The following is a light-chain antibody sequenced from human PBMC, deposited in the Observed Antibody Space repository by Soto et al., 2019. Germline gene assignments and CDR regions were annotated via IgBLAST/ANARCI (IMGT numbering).Light chain of an antibody. CDR2: AAS. V-gene: IGKV1-9*01. CDR1: QGISSY. J-gene: IGKJ5*01. Sequence: DIQLTQSPSFLSASVGDRVTITCRASQGISSYLAWYQQIPGKAPNLLIYAASTLQSGVPSRFSGSGSGTGFPLTNSRPQAEGFATYYCHQLNSYPHTFGQGTRLEMK. CDR3: HQLNSYPHT.